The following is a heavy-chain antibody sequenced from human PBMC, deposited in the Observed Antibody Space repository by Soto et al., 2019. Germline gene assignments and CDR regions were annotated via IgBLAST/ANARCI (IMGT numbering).Heavy chain of an antibody. Sequence: SGPTLVNPTETLTLTCTVSGFSLSNARMGVSWIRQPPGKALEWLAHIFSNDEKSYSASLKSRLTISKDTSKSQVVLTMTNMDPVDTATYYCARIRLVGALFDYWGQGTLVTVSS. CDR3: ARIRLVGALFDY. J-gene: IGHJ4*02. V-gene: IGHV2-26*01. CDR2: IFSNDEK. CDR1: GFSLSNARMG. D-gene: IGHD1-26*01.